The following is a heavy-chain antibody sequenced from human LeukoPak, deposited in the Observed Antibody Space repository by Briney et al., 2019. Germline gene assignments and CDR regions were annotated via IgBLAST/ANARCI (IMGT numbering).Heavy chain of an antibody. V-gene: IGHV3-64D*06. J-gene: IGHJ4*02. CDR1: GFTSKKYA. Sequence: GGSLRLSCSASGFTSKKYAMHWVRQAPGNGLEYVSAFNSNGGRTYYADSVKGRFTISRDNSKNTLFLQMSSLRVEDTAVYYCVKDLYYDNSGYYSGAFDYWGQGTLVTVSS. D-gene: IGHD3-22*01. CDR3: VKDLYYDNSGYYSGAFDY. CDR2: FNSNGGRT.